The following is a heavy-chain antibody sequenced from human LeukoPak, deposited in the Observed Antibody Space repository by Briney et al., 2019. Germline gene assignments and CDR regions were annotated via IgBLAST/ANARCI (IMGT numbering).Heavy chain of an antibody. V-gene: IGHV4-4*09. CDR1: GSSIGTYS. CDR3: ARHRAEMATITDDAFDM. J-gene: IGHJ3*02. D-gene: IGHD5-24*01. Sequence: SETLSLTCTVSGSSIGTYSWSWFRKPPGKGLKWFGNIYTTGSTHYNPSLKSRVTMSLDTSKNQLSLRLSSVTAADTAVFYCARHRAEMATITDDAFDMWGQGTMVTVSS. CDR2: IYTTGST.